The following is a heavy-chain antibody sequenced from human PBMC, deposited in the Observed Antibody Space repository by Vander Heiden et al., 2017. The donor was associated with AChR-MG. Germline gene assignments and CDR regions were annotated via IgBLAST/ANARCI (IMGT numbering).Heavy chain of an antibody. CDR3: ARGILYCTNGVCYWWIAGDNYYYYMDV. V-gene: IGHV4-34*01. J-gene: IGHJ6*03. D-gene: IGHD2-8*01. CDR2: INHSGST. CDR1: GGSFSGYY. Sequence: QVQLQQWGAGLLKPSETLSLTCAVYGGSFSGYYWSWIRQPPGKGLEWIGEINHSGSTNYNPSLKSRVTISVDTSKNQFSLKLSSVTAADTAVYYCARGILYCTNGVCYWWIAGDNYYYYMDVWGKGTTVTVSS.